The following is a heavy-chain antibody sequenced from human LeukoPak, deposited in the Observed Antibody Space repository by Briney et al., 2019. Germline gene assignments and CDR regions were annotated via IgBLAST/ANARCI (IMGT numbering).Heavy chain of an antibody. CDR2: ISGSGDST. V-gene: IGHV3-23*01. CDR3: AKDRDFDC. D-gene: IGHD5-24*01. J-gene: IGHJ4*02. Sequence: GGSLRLSCAASGFTFSTYAMSWVRQAPGKGLEWVSAISGSGDSTYYADFVKGRFTISRDNSKNTLYLQMNSLRAEDTAVYNCAKDRDFDCWGQGTLVTVSS. CDR1: GFTFSTYA.